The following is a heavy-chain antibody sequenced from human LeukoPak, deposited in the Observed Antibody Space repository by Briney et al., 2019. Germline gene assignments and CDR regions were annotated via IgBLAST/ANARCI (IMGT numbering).Heavy chain of an antibody. D-gene: IGHD3-22*01. CDR1: GGSFSGYY. V-gene: IGHV4-34*01. CDR2: MNPSGST. CDR3: ARGRQDVTMIVVVMTAVSYYLDV. J-gene: IGHJ6*03. Sequence: SETLSLTCAVYGGSFSGYYWTWIRQTPEKGLEWIGEMNPSGSTNYNPSLKSRVTISVDTSKKQFSLELSSVTAADTAVYYCARGRQDVTMIVVVMTAVSYYLDVWGKGTTVTVS.